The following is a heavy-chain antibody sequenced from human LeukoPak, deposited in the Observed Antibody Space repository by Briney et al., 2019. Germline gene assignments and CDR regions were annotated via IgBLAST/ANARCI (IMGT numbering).Heavy chain of an antibody. CDR3: ARDGGIQLWLRWWFDP. J-gene: IGHJ5*02. CDR1: GGSFSGYY. V-gene: IGHV4-34*01. D-gene: IGHD5-18*01. Sequence: SETLSLTCAVYGGSFSGYYWSWIRQPPGKGLEWIGEINHSGSTNYNPSLKSRVTISVDTSQNQFSLKLSSVTAADTAVYYCARDGGIQLWLRWWFDPWGQGTLVTVSS. CDR2: INHSGST.